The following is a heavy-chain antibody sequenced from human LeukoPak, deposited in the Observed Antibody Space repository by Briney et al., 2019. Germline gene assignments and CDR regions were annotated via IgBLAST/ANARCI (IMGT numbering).Heavy chain of an antibody. CDR1: GGSLSSYY. V-gene: IGHV4-4*07. CDR3: ARRSRYDFWSGYHFDY. J-gene: IGHJ4*02. D-gene: IGHD3-3*01. CDR2: IYTSGST. Sequence: PSETLSLTCTVSGGSLSSYYWSWIRQPAGKGLEWIGRIYTSGSTNYNPSLKSRVTMSVDTSKNQFSLKLSSVTAADTAVYYGARRSRYDFWSGYHFDYWGQETLVTVSS.